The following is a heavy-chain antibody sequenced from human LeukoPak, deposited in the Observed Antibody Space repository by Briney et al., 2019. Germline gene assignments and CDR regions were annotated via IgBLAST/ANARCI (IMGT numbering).Heavy chain of an antibody. D-gene: IGHD3-9*01. Sequence: GGSLRLSCAASGFTFSSYSMNWVRQAPGKGLEWVSSISSSSSYIYYADSVKGRFTISRDNAKNSLYLQMNSLRAEDTAVYYCARAGYSSGYDILTGYYGGLNFDYWGHGTLVTVSS. CDR1: GFTFSSYS. CDR3: ARAGYSSGYDILTGYYGGLNFDY. V-gene: IGHV3-21*01. CDR2: ISSSSSYI. J-gene: IGHJ4*01.